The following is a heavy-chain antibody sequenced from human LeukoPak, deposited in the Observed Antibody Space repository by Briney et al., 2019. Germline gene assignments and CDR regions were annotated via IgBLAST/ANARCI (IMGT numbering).Heavy chain of an antibody. D-gene: IGHD2-2*02. CDR1: GFTFSSYW. J-gene: IGHJ3*02. V-gene: IGHV3-7*01. Sequence: GGSLRLSCAASGFTFSSYWMSWVRQAPGKGLEWVANINKDGSEKYYVDSVRGRFTISRDNARNSLYLQINSLRAEDTAVYYCARGEKIVVVPTAIGLAFDIWGQGTMVTVSS. CDR2: INKDGSEK. CDR3: ARGEKIVVVPTAIGLAFDI.